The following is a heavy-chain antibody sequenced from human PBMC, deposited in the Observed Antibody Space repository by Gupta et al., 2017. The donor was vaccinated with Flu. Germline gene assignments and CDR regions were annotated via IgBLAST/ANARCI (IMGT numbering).Heavy chain of an antibody. CDR3: ARGFNYYDSREPRREIDP. D-gene: IGHD3-22*01. J-gene: IGHJ5*02. CDR2: INHSGST. V-gene: IGHV4-34*01. CDR1: GGSFSGYY. Sequence: QVQLQQWGAGLLKPSETLSLTCAVYGGSFSGYYWSWIRQPPGKGLEWIGEINHSGSTNYNPSLKSRVTISVDTSKNQFSLKLSSVTAADTAVYYCARGFNYYDSREPRREIDPWGQGTLVTVSS.